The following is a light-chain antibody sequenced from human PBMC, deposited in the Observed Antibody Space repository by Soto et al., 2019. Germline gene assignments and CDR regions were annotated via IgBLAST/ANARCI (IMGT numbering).Light chain of an antibody. CDR3: QQYGSLPFT. V-gene: IGKV3-20*01. Sequence: EIVLTQSPGTLSLSPGERATLSCRASQSVSSSYLAWYQQKRGQAPRLLIYGASSRATGIPDRFIGGGSGTDFTLTNSRLEPEDFAVYYCQQYGSLPFTFGPGTKVDIK. J-gene: IGKJ3*01. CDR1: QSVSSSY. CDR2: GAS.